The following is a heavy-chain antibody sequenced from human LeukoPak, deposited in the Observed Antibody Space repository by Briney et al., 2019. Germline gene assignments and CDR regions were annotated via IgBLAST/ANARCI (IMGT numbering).Heavy chain of an antibody. CDR1: GFTFDDYG. J-gene: IGHJ6*03. Sequence: GGSLRLSCAASGFTFDDYGMSWVRQAPGKGLEWVGFIRSKAYGGTTEYAASVKGRFTISRDDSKSIAYLQMNSLKTEDTAVYYCTRVFSYYGSGILVYYYYMYVWGKGTTVTVSS. CDR2: IRSKAYGGTT. CDR3: TRVFSYYGSGILVYYYYMYV. V-gene: IGHV3-49*04. D-gene: IGHD3-10*01.